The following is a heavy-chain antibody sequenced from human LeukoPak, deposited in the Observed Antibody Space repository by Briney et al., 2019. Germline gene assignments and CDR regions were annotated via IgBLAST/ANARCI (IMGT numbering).Heavy chain of an antibody. V-gene: IGHV3-23*01. Sequence: GGSLRLSCATSGFTFRNYAMSWVRQAPGKGLEWVSCISNSGGTTYHADSVKGRFAISRDTSKNTLYLQMNSLRFEDTAVYYCAKTSPGYTYGLLDYWGQGTLVTVSS. J-gene: IGHJ4*02. CDR1: GFTFRNYA. CDR3: AKTSPGYTYGLLDY. D-gene: IGHD5-18*01. CDR2: ISNSGGTT.